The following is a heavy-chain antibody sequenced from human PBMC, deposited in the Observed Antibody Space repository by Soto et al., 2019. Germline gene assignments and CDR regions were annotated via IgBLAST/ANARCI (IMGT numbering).Heavy chain of an antibody. D-gene: IGHD2-2*01. Sequence: QVQLVQSGAEVKKPGSSVKVSCKASAGTFSRYSITWVRQAPGHGLAWIGRIIPIFGIASYAQKFQGRVTITADESTSTAYMELSSLRSDDTAVYYCAREDRDRETGLVPAAIDGMDVWGQGTTVTVSS. CDR2: IIPIFGIA. CDR3: AREDRDRETGLVPAAIDGMDV. CDR1: AGTFSRYS. J-gene: IGHJ6*02. V-gene: IGHV1-69*08.